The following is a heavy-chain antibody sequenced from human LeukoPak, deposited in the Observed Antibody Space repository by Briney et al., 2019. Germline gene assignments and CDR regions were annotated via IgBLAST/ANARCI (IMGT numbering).Heavy chain of an antibody. CDR3: ARSYPPWLADY. J-gene: IGHJ4*02. V-gene: IGHV4-59*01. CDR1: AVPLGRFY. Sequence: SETLSLTCPLAAVPLGRFYSGCVRQPPGKGLEWIGYIYYSGSTNYNPSLKSRVTISVDTSKNQFSLKLSSVTAADTAVPYCARSYPPWLADYWGQGTLVTVSS. CDR2: IYYSGST. D-gene: IGHD6-19*01.